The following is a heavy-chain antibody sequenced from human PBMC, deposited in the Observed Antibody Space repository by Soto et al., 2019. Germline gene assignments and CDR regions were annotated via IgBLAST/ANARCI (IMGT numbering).Heavy chain of an antibody. CDR1: GYTFTSYY. D-gene: IGHD6-13*01. V-gene: IGHV1-46*01. CDR3: ARGRIAADRYTWFDP. CDR2: INPSGGST. Sequence: ASVKVSCKASGYTFTSYYMHWVRQAPGQGLEWMGIINPSGGSTSYAQKFQGRVTMTRDTSTSTVYMELSSLRSEDTAVYYCARGRIAADRYTWFDPWGQGTLVTVSS. J-gene: IGHJ5*02.